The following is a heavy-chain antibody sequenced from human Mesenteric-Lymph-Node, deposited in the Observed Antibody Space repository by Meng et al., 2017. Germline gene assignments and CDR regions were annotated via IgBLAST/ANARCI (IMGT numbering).Heavy chain of an antibody. CDR1: GYIFIAYN. D-gene: IGHD4-17*01. CDR2: INPNSGGT. J-gene: IGHJ3*02. Sequence: ASVKVSCKASGYIFIAYNMHWVRQAPGQGLQWMGRINPNSGGTDYSQNFQDRVTMTRDTSISTAYMELSRLTSDDTAVYYCAKVGDTLTTMTHYAFDIWGQGPMVTVSS. V-gene: IGHV1-2*06. CDR3: AKVGDTLTTMTHYAFDI.